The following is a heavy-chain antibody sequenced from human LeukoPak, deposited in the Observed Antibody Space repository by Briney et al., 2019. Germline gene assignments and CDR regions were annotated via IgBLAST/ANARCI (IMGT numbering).Heavy chain of an antibody. CDR3: AIDPGGPI. V-gene: IGHV4-61*02. D-gene: IGHD1-26*01. J-gene: IGHJ3*02. CDR1: GGSISSGSYY. CDR2: IYTSGST. Sequence: PSETLSLTCTVSGGSISSGSYYWSWIRQPAGKGLEWIGRIYTSGSTNYNPSLKSRVTISVDTSKNQFSLKLSSVTAADTAVYYCAIDPGGPIWGQGTMITVSS.